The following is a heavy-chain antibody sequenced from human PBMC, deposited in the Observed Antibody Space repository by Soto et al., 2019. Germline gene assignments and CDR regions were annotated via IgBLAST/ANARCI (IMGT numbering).Heavy chain of an antibody. CDR2: INPSGGST. CDR1: GYTFTTYY. CDR3: ARDHLDRYYYDSSGYYPPDY. J-gene: IGHJ4*02. V-gene: IGHV1-46*01. D-gene: IGHD3-22*01. Sequence: ASVKVSCKASGYTFTTYYMHWVRQAPGQGLEWMGIINPSGGSTSYAPRFQGRVTMTRDTSTSTVYMELSTLTSEDTAVYYCARDHLDRYYYDSSGYYPPDYWGQGTLVTVSS.